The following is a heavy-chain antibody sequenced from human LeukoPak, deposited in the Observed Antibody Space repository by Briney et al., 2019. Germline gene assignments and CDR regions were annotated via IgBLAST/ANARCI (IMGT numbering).Heavy chain of an antibody. Sequence: QPGGSLRLSCAASGFTFSGSAMHWVRQASGKGLEWVGRIRSKANSYATAYAASVKGRFTISRDDSKNTAYLQMNSLKTEDTAVYYCTRQAYSSGWYFDYWGQGTLVTVSS. CDR3: TRQAYSSGWYFDY. D-gene: IGHD6-19*01. J-gene: IGHJ4*02. V-gene: IGHV3-73*01. CDR2: IRSKANSYAT. CDR1: GFTFSGSA.